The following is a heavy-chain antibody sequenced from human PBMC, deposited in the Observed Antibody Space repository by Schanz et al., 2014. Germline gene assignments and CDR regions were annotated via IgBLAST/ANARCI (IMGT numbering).Heavy chain of an antibody. CDR1: GFTVNTNY. CDR3: AIDGGTDGYKFVCDF. Sequence: EVQLVESGGGLIQPGGSLRLSCAVSGFTVNTNYMSWVRQAPGKGLEWISSMYINSGSTQYADSVKGRFIISRDSSKKTRARKMMSLRTDGTGVEYCAIDGGTDGYKFVCDFWGQGTLVTVSS. J-gene: IGHJ4*02. V-gene: IGHV3-53*01. D-gene: IGHD5-12*01. CDR2: MYINSGST.